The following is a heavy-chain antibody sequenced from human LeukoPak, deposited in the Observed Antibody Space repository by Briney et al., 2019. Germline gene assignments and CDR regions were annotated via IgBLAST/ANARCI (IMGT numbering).Heavy chain of an antibody. Sequence: GGSLRLSCAASGFTFSIYAMSWVRQAPGKGLEWVSGINHNSGRTYYADSVKGRFTISRDNSKNTLYLQMNSLKTEDTAVYYCTTVGTYYYDSSGYYYVVDFDYWGQGTLVTVSS. CDR2: INHNSGRT. J-gene: IGHJ4*02. CDR1: GFTFSIYA. V-gene: IGHV3-23*01. D-gene: IGHD3-22*01. CDR3: TTVGTYYYDSSGYYYVVDFDY.